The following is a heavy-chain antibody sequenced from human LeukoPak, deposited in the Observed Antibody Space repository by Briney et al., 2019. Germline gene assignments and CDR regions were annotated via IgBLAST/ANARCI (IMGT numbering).Heavy chain of an antibody. CDR2: ISGSGTNT. D-gene: IGHD6-19*01. Sequence: PGRSLRLSCAASGFTFSSYAMHWVRQAPGKGLEWVAVISGSGTNTYYADSVKGRFTISRDNSKNTLYLQMNSLRADDTAVYYCAKDRRGPSTGWRLFLDYWGQGTLVTVSS. J-gene: IGHJ4*02. V-gene: IGHV3-23*01. CDR1: GFTFSSYA. CDR3: AKDRRGPSTGWRLFLDY.